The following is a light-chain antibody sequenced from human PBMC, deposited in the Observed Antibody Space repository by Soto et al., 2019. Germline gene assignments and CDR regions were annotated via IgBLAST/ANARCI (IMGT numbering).Light chain of an antibody. CDR2: GTS. Sequence: EIVLTQSPGTLSLSPGERATLSCRASQSVSSNYLAWYRQKPGQAPRLLIYGTSSRATGIPDRFSGSGSGTDFTLTISRLEPEDFAVYYCQQYHSSPRTFGQGTKV. CDR3: QQYHSSPRT. V-gene: IGKV3-20*01. CDR1: QSVSSNY. J-gene: IGKJ1*01.